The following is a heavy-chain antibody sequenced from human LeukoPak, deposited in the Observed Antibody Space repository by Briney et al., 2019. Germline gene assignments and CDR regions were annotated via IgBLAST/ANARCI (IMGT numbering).Heavy chain of an antibody. V-gene: IGHV4-39*01. CDR2: IHYTGST. Sequence: SETLSLTCTVSGGSISISNYYWGWIRQPPGKGLEWIGSIHYTGSTYNNPSLKRRVTISVDTSKNQLSLKLSSVTAADTAVHYCGRQVYYDFWSGPRGWFDPWGQGTLVTVSS. J-gene: IGHJ5*02. CDR1: GGSISISNYY. D-gene: IGHD3-3*01. CDR3: GRQVYYDFWSGPRGWFDP.